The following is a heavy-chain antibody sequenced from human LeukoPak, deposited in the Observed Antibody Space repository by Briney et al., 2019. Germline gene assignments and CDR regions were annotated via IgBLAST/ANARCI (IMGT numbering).Heavy chain of an antibody. J-gene: IGHJ4*02. CDR1: GFTFSNYW. D-gene: IGHD1-26*01. Sequence: GGSLRLSCAASGFTFSNYWMHWVRQVPGKGLVWVSRISSDGNNIQYADSVKGRFTISRDNTKNTLYLQMNSLRVEDTAVYYCARIIVGATGIDYWGQGTLVTVSS. V-gene: IGHV3-74*01. CDR3: ARIIVGATGIDY. CDR2: ISSDGNNI.